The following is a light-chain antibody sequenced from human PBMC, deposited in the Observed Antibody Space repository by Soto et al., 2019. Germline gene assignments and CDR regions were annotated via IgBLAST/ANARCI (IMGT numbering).Light chain of an antibody. V-gene: IGLV1-40*01. CDR2: GNS. J-gene: IGLJ2*01. Sequence: QSVLTQPPSVSGAPGQRVTFSCTGSSSNIGAGYDVHWYQQLPGTAPKLLISGNSNRPSGVPDRFSGSKSVTSASLAITGLQAEDEADYYCQSYDSSLSASVVFGGGTKLTVL. CDR3: QSYDSSLSASVV. CDR1: SSNIGAGYD.